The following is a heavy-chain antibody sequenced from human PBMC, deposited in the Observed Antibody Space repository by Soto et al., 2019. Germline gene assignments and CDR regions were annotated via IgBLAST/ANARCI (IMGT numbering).Heavy chain of an antibody. Sequence: QVQLQESGPRLVKPLQTLSLTCTVSGDSINSGDYYWSWIRQPPGRGLEWVGYSFYSGITDYNPSLKGRMTISRDTSKNQFSLRLNSVTAADTAVYFCARWSGVGVAGMDVWGQGTTVSVSS. V-gene: IGHV4-30-4*01. CDR3: ARWSGVGVAGMDV. CDR2: SFYSGIT. D-gene: IGHD3-10*01. CDR1: GDSINSGDYY. J-gene: IGHJ6*02.